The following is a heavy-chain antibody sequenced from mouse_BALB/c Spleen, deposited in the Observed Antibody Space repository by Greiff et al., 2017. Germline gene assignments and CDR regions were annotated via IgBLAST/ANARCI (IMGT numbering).Heavy chain of an antibody. CDR2: IDPANGNT. V-gene: IGHV14-3*02. J-gene: IGHJ4*01. D-gene: IGHD1-1*01. CDR3: ARYYYGSQAMDY. Sequence: VQLQQSGAELVKPGASVKLSCTASGFNIKDTYMHWVKQRPEQGLEWIGRIDPANGNTKYDPKFQGKATITADTSSNTAYLQLSSLTSEDTAVYYCARYYYGSQAMDYWGQGTSVTVSS. CDR1: GFNIKDTY.